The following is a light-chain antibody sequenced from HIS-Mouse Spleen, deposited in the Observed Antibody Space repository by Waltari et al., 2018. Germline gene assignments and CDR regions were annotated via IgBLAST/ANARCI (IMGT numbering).Light chain of an antibody. CDR2: EVS. Sequence: QSALTQPPSVSGSPGQSVTILCTGTSSEVGSYNRVSWYQQPPGTAPKLMIYEVSNRPSGVLDRVSGSKAGNTASLTISGLQAKDEADDYCSSYTSSSTVFGTGTKVTVL. CDR1: SSEVGSYNR. J-gene: IGLJ1*01. V-gene: IGLV2-18*02. CDR3: SSYTSSSTV.